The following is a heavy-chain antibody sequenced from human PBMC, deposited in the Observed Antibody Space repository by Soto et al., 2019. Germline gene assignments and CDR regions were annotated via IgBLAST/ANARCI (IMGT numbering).Heavy chain of an antibody. J-gene: IGHJ3*02. CDR1: GYTFTSYG. CDR3: AREEVEVGATEDPYDI. CDR2: ISTYNGNT. V-gene: IGHV1-18*01. Sequence: QVQLVQSGAEVKKPGASVKVSCKASGYTFTSYGISWVRQAPGQGLEWMGWISTYNGNTNYAQKLQGRVTMTTDTYTSKADMELGSLRSDDTAVYYCAREEVEVGATEDPYDIWGQGTIVTVSS. D-gene: IGHD1-26*01.